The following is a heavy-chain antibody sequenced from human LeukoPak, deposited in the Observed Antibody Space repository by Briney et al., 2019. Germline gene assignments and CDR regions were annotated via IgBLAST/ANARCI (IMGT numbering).Heavy chain of an antibody. CDR2: ISSSSSTI. V-gene: IGHV3-48*01. CDR3: ARANTPYYDFWSGYRHDAFDI. J-gene: IGHJ3*02. D-gene: IGHD3-3*01. CDR1: GFTFSSYS. Sequence: GGSLRLSCAASGFTFSSYSMNWVRQAPGKGLDWVSYISSSSSTIYYADSVKGRFTISRDNAKNSLYLQMNSLRAEDTAVYYCARANTPYYDFWSGYRHDAFDIWGQGTMVAVSS.